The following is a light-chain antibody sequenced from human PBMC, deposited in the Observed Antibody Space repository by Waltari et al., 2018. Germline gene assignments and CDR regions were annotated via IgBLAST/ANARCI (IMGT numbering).Light chain of an antibody. CDR3: QQRSYWPPFT. Sequence: EIVFTQSQATLSLSPGETATLSCRASQSLNNFLAWYQQKPGQAPRLVIYDTSNRATGIPARFTGSGTGTDFTLTISGLEPEDSAVYYCQQRSYWPPFTFGQGTKLEMK. J-gene: IGKJ2*01. CDR1: QSLNNF. CDR2: DTS. V-gene: IGKV3-11*01.